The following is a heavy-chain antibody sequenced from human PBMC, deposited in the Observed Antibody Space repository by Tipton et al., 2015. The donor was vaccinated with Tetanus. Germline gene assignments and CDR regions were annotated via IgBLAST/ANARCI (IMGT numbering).Heavy chain of an antibody. J-gene: IGHJ5*02. Sequence: SLRLSCAASGFNFSDSAMNWVRQAPGKGLEWVSSISNSGSHMYYAESVRGRFSISRDNAKNSLHLQMNTLRADDTALYYCARERTSGCFDAWGRGTLVTVAS. CDR1: GFNFSDSA. CDR3: ARERTSGCFDA. D-gene: IGHD2-8*01. CDR2: ISNSGSHM. V-gene: IGHV3-21*06.